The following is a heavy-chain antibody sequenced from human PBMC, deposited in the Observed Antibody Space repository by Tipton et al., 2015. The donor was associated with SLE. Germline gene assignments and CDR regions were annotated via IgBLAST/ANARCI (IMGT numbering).Heavy chain of an antibody. CDR3: ARIPPPGSSDFGDY. CDR1: GFTFSDHY. D-gene: IGHD2-2*01. J-gene: IGHJ4*02. V-gene: IGHV3-11*04. CDR2: ISDRGRTI. Sequence: QVQLVQSGGDLVKPGGSLRLSCAASGFTFSDHYMSWIRQAPGRGLEWVSYISDRGRTIYYADSVKGRFTISRDNAKNSLYLQMNSLRAEDTAVYYCARIPPPGSSDFGDYWGQGTLVTVSS.